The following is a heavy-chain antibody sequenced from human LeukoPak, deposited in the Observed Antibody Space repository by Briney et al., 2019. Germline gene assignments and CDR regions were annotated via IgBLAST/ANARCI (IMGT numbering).Heavy chain of an antibody. J-gene: IGHJ4*02. CDR2: ISGGHGGT. D-gene: IGHD1/OR15-1a*01. CDR3: AKGQYASGWNSGNY. Sequence: GGSLRLSCAASGFTLSSYAMSWVRQAPGKGLEWVSSISGGHGGTYYADSVKGRFTISRDDSKNTLYLQVNSLRAEDTAVYYCAKGQYASGWNSGNYWGQGTLVTVSS. CDR1: GFTLSSYA. V-gene: IGHV3-23*01.